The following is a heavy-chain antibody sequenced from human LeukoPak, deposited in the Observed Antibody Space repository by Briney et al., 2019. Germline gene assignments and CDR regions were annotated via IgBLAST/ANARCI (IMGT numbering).Heavy chain of an antibody. CDR3: ARDRTTVTFWAPTYYFDY. CDR1: GFTFSSYE. CDR2: ISSSGSTI. D-gene: IGHD4-17*01. Sequence: GGSLRLSCAASGFTFSSYEMNWVRQAPGKGLEWVSYISSSGSTIYYADSVKGRFTISRDNAKNSLYLQMNSLRAEDTAVYYCARDRTTVTFWAPTYYFDYWGQGTLVTVSS. V-gene: IGHV3-48*03. J-gene: IGHJ4*02.